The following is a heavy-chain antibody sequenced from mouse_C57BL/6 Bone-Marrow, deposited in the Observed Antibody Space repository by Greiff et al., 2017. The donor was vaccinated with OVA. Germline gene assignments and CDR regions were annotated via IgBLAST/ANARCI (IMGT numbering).Heavy chain of an antibody. CDR3: ARHRGYYGYAMDY. CDR1: GFTFSDYY. Sequence: EVQLVESGGGLVQPGGSLKLSCAASGFTFSDYYMYWVRQTPEKRLEWVAYISNGGGSTYYPDTVKGRFTISRDNAKNTLYLQMSRLKSEDTAMYYCARHRGYYGYAMDYWGQGTSVTVSS. CDR2: ISNGGGST. D-gene: IGHD1-1*01. V-gene: IGHV5-12*01. J-gene: IGHJ4*01.